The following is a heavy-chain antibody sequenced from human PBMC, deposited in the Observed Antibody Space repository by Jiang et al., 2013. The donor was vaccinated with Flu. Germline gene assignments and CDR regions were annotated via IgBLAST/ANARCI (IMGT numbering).Heavy chain of an antibody. J-gene: IGHJ4*02. V-gene: IGHV4-31*03. CDR3: ARRRDGYKSPNFDY. D-gene: IGHD5-24*01. Sequence: PGLVKPSQTLSLTCSVSGGSISSVGNYWSWIRQHTGKGLEWIGHIHDSGNTYYNPSLKSRVTISADTSKNQFSLKLSSVTAADTAVFYCARRRDGYKSPNFDYWGQGNQVTVSS. CDR2: IHDSGNT. CDR1: GGSISSVGNY.